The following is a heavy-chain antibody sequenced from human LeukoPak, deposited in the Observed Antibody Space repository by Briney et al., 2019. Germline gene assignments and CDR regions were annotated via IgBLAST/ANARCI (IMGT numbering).Heavy chain of an antibody. J-gene: IGHJ3*02. V-gene: IGHV3-21*01. D-gene: IGHD3-9*01. Sequence: GGSLRLSCAASGFTFSSYSMNWVRQAPGKGLEWVSSISSSSSYIHYEDSVKGRFTISRDNAKNSLYLQMNSLRAEDTAVYYCARESSYYGILTAYSSDAFDIWGQGTMVTVSS. CDR2: ISSSSSYI. CDR3: ARESSYYGILTAYSSDAFDI. CDR1: GFTFSSYS.